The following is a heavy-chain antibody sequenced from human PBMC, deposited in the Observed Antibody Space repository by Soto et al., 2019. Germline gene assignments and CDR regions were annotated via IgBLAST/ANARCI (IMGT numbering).Heavy chain of an antibody. CDR3: ARSFTEYSSSPYDY. Sequence: PGQFMRISWKGSGYSFTSYCIGWVIQMPGKGLEWMGIIYPGDSDTRYSPSFQGQVTISADKSISTAYLQWSSLKASDTAMYYCARSFTEYSSSPYDYWGQGTLVTVSS. CDR1: GYSFTSYC. V-gene: IGHV5-51*01. J-gene: IGHJ4*02. CDR2: IYPGDSDT. D-gene: IGHD6-6*01.